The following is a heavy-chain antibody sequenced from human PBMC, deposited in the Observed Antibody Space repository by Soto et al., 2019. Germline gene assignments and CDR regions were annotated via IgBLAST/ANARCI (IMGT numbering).Heavy chain of an antibody. Sequence: QVQLVESGGGVVQPGRSLRLSCAASGFTFRNYAMHWVRQAPGKRLECVAVISYDGGNKFYRDYVKGRFTISRDNSKNTLYLQINSLRYEDTAVYYCARGDREDIAVVIGVRPGEYGVDVWGQGTTVTVS. J-gene: IGHJ6*02. CDR1: GFTFRNYA. V-gene: IGHV3-30-3*01. CDR3: ARGDREDIAVVIGVRPGEYGVDV. D-gene: IGHD2-15*01. CDR2: ISYDGGNK.